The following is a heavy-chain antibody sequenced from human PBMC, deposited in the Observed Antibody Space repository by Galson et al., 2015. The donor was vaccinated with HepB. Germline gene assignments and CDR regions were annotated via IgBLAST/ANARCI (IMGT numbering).Heavy chain of an antibody. CDR1: GYTFTSYG. D-gene: IGHD3-22*01. CDR2: INPNSGGT. J-gene: IGHJ4*02. CDR3: ARARYYYGTSDYYRGDFDY. Sequence: SVKVSCKASGYTFTSYGISWVRQAPGQGLEWMGWINPNSGGTNYAQKFQGWVTMTRDTSISTAYMELSRLRSDDTALYYCARARYYYGTSDYYRGDFDYWGQGALVTVS. V-gene: IGHV1-2*04.